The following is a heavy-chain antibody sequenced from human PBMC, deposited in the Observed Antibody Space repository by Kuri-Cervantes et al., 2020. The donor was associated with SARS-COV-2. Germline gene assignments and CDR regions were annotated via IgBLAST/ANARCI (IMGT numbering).Heavy chain of an antibody. V-gene: IGHV1-8*03. CDR3: ARGGAYDFWSGYYYEGIPFDY. CDR2: MNPNSSNK. Sequence: ASVKVSFKASGYTFTSYDINWVRQATGQGLEWMGWMNPNSSNKGYAQKFQGRVTITRNTSISTAYMELSSLRSEDTAVYYCARGGAYDFWSGYYYEGIPFDYWGQGTLVTVSS. J-gene: IGHJ4*02. D-gene: IGHD3-3*01. CDR1: GYTFTSYD.